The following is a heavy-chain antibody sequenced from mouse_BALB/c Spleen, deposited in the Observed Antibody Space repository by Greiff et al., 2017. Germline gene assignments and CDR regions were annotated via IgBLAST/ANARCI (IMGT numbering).Heavy chain of an antibody. CDR1: GFTFTDYY. J-gene: IGHJ3*01. CDR3: ASGNWDWFAY. V-gene: IGHV7-3*02. CDR2: IRNKANGYTT. D-gene: IGHD4-1*01. Sequence: EVHLVESGGGLVQPGGSLRLSCATSGFTFTDYYMSWVRQPPGKALEWLGFIRNKANGYTTEYSASVKGRFTISRDNSQSILYLQMNTLRAEDSATYYCASGNWDWFAYWGQGTLVTVS.